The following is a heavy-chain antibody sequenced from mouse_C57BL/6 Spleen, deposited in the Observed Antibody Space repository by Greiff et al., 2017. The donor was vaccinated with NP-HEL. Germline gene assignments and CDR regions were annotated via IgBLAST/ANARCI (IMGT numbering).Heavy chain of an antibody. CDR1: GYSITSGYY. V-gene: IGHV3-6*01. CDR2: ISYDGSN. Sequence: EVKLQESGPGLVKPSQSLSLTCSVTGYSITSGYYWNWIRQFPGNKLEWMGYISYDGSNNYNPSLKNRISITRDTSKNQFFLKLNSVTTEDTATYYCANKQLRLPFAYWGQGTLVTVSA. J-gene: IGHJ3*01. CDR3: ANKQLRLPFAY. D-gene: IGHD3-2*02.